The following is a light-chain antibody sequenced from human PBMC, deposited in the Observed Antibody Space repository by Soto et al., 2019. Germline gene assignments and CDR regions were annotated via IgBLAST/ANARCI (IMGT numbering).Light chain of an antibody. CDR1: QRVSSN. J-gene: IGKJ1*01. CDR2: GAS. V-gene: IGKV3-15*01. Sequence: EKVMTQSPATPSVSPGERATLSCRARQRVSSNFAWYQQKPGQAPRLLIYGASTRATGIPARFSGSGSGTEFTLTISSLQSEDFAVYYCQQYNNWPGTFGQGTKV. CDR3: QQYNNWPGT.